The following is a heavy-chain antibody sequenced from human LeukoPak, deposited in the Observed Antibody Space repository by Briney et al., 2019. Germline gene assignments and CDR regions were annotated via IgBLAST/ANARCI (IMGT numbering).Heavy chain of an antibody. CDR1: GFTFSSNY. CDR2: IYSGGST. Sequence: GGSLRLSCAASGFTFSSNYMSWVRQAPGKGLEWVSVIYSGGSTYYADSVKGRFTISRDNSKNTLYLQMNSLRAEDTAVYYCARVDCYGSGSQENWFDPWGQGTLVTVSS. J-gene: IGHJ5*02. D-gene: IGHD3-10*01. V-gene: IGHV3-53*01. CDR3: ARVDCYGSGSQENWFDP.